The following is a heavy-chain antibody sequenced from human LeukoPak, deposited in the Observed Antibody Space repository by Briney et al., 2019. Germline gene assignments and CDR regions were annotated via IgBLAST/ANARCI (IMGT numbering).Heavy chain of an antibody. J-gene: IGHJ4*02. Sequence: PGGSLRLSCTASKFTFSSYAMTWVRQAPGKGLEWVSTISSSGGSIYYSDSVKGRFTISRDNSKNTLYLQMNSLRAEDTAVYYCAKDYSGSYYYFDYWGRGTLVTVSS. CDR1: KFTFSSYA. V-gene: IGHV3-23*01. CDR2: ISSSGGSI. D-gene: IGHD1-26*01. CDR3: AKDYSGSYYYFDY.